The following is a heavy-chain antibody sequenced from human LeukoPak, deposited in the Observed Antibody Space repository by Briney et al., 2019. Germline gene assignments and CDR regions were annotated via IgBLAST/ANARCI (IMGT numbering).Heavy chain of an antibody. D-gene: IGHD2-2*01. CDR1: GGSISSGGYY. CDR3: ARGSVVPAAMDV. Sequence: PPETLSLTCTVSGGSISSGGYYWSWIRQHPGKGLEWIGYIYYSGSTNYNPSLKSRVTISVDTSKNQFSLKLSSVTAADTAVYYCARGSVVPAAMDVWGQGTTVTVSS. CDR2: IYYSGST. V-gene: IGHV4-31*03. J-gene: IGHJ6*02.